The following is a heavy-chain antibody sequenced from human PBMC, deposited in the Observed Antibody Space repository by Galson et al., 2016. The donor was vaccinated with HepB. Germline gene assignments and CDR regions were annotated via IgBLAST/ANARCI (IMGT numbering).Heavy chain of an antibody. Sequence: SLRLSCAGSGFTLSRHSMNWVRQAPGKGLEWISYISITSTTKYYADSVKGRFTISRDNANNSLSLQMNSLRAEDTAVYYCARAYYYGMDVWGQGTTVTVSS. J-gene: IGHJ6*02. CDR1: GFTLSRHS. CDR2: ISITSTTK. CDR3: ARAYYYGMDV. V-gene: IGHV3-48*01.